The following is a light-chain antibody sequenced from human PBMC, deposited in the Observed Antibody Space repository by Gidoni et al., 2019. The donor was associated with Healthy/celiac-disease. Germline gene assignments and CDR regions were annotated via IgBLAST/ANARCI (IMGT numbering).Light chain of an antibody. CDR1: SSNNGSKT. Sequence: QSVLTQQPSASGTPGQRVTISCSGSSSNNGSKTVNWYQQLPGTAPKLLIYSNNQRPSGVPDRFSGSKSGTSASLAISGLQSEDEADYYCAAWDDSLNGPVFGTGTKVTVL. V-gene: IGLV1-44*01. CDR2: SNN. CDR3: AAWDDSLNGPV. J-gene: IGLJ1*01.